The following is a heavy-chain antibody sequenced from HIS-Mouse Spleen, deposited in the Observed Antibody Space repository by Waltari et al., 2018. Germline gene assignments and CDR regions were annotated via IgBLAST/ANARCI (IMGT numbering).Heavy chain of an antibody. CDR3: AREIPYSSSWYDWYFDL. V-gene: IGHV4-39*07. Sequence: QLQLQESGPGLVKPSETLSITCTVSGGSIRSSSYYWGWIRQPPGQGLEWIGSIYYSGSTYYNPSLKSRVTISVDTSKNQFSLKLSSVTAADTAVYYCAREIPYSSSWYDWYFDLWGRGTLVTVSS. CDR2: IYYSGST. D-gene: IGHD6-13*01. CDR1: GGSIRSSSYY. J-gene: IGHJ2*01.